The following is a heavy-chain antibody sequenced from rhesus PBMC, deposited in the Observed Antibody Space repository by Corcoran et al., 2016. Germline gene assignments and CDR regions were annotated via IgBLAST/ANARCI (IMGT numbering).Heavy chain of an antibody. CDR2: SYSSNGST. J-gene: IGHJ4*01. V-gene: IGHV4-165*02. CDR1: GYSISGNY. CDR3: AQWDRGSALH. Sequence: QVQLQESGPGLVKPSETLSITCAVSGYSISGNYWSWLRSPPGKGLEWIGYSYSSNGSTNVNPPLKSRVAIATDTSKNQFSLKLNSGTAADTAVYFCAQWDRGSALHWGQGVLGTVSS. D-gene: IGHD1-44*01.